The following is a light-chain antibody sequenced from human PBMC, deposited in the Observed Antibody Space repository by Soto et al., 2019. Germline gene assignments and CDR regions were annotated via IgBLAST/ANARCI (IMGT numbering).Light chain of an antibody. CDR1: QGISNY. CDR3: QKYDSAPT. V-gene: IGKV1-27*01. J-gene: IGKJ1*01. Sequence: DIQMTQSPSSLSASVGARVPITCRASQGISNYLAWYQQKPGKVPKLLIYAASTLQSGVPSRFSGSGSGTDFTLTISSLQPEDVATYYCQKYDSAPTFGQGTKVDIK. CDR2: AAS.